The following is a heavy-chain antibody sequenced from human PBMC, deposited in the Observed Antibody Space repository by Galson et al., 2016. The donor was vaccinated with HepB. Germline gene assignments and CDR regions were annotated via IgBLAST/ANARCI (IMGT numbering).Heavy chain of an antibody. CDR2: VYWTDAK. CDR3: ALVIPVPGRWFDP. V-gene: IGHV2-5*01. J-gene: IGHJ5*02. D-gene: IGHD3-16*02. Sequence: PALVKPTQTLTLTCTFSGFSPSTSGVGAGWIRQPAGKALAWLALVYWTDAKRYRPSLESRLTITKDTSRHQVVLTTTNMDPMATATDYCALVIPVPGRWFDPWGPGTLVTVSS. CDR1: GFSPSTSGVG.